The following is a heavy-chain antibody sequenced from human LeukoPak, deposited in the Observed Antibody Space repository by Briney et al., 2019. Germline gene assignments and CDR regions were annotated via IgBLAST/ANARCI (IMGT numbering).Heavy chain of an antibody. D-gene: IGHD2-21*01. CDR1: GFTVSSNY. CDR2: IYSGGST. Sequence: GGSLRLSCAASGFTVSSNYLSWVRQAPGKGLEWVSVIYSGGSTYYADSVKGRFTISRDNSKNTLYLQMNSLRAEDTAVYYCARDLADYYMDVWGKGTTVTVSS. CDR3: ARDLADYYMDV. J-gene: IGHJ6*03. V-gene: IGHV3-53*01.